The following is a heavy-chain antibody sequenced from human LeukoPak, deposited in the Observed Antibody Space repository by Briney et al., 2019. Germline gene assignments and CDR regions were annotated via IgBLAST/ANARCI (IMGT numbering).Heavy chain of an antibody. CDR3: ARDLAWGAY. V-gene: IGHV3-21*01. CDR1: GFSFSGYW. Sequence: GGSLRLSCAASGFSFSGYWMSWVRQTPGKGLEWVSSITSSSSSIYSADSVKGRLTISRDNAKNSLYLEMNSLRDEDTAVYYCARDLAWGAYWGQGTLVPVSS. J-gene: IGHJ4*02. CDR2: ITSSSSSI. D-gene: IGHD4/OR15-4a*01.